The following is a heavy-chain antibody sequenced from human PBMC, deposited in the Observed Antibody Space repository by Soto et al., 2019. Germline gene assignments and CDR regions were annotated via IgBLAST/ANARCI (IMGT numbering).Heavy chain of an antibody. V-gene: IGHV1-18*04. J-gene: IGHJ6*02. CDR3: ARTSANGMDV. Sequence: ASVKVSCKASGYTLIDYGITWVRQAPGQGLGWMGWISPYNVNTIYAQKFQGRVTMTTDTSTNTAYMELRSLRSDDTAVYYCARTSANGMDVWGQGTTVTVSS. CDR2: ISPYNVNT. D-gene: IGHD3-10*01. CDR1: GYTLIDYG.